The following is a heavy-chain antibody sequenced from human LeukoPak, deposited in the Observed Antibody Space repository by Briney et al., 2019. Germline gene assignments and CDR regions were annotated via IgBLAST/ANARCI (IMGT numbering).Heavy chain of an antibody. D-gene: IGHD3-10*01. Sequence: GESLRLSCSASGFTFSTYSMHWVRQAPGKGLELVSTINIKGDDTYYADSVKGRFTISRDHSRKTLYLQMSSLRAEDTAVYYCVKDLRGGGYYTSFDYWGQGTLVTVSS. CDR2: INIKGDDT. J-gene: IGHJ4*02. CDR3: VKDLRGGGYYTSFDY. CDR1: GFTFSTYS. V-gene: IGHV3-64D*08.